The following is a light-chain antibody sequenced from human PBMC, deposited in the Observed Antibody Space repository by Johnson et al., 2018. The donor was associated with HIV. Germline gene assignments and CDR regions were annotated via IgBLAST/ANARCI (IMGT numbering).Light chain of an antibody. CDR2: EHI. CDR3: GTWDSSLSAYV. V-gene: IGLV1-51*02. CDR1: SSNIGNNY. J-gene: IGLJ1*01. Sequence: QSVLTQPPSVSAAPGQKVTISCSGSSSNIGNNYVSWYQQLPGTAPKLLIYEHIKRPSGIPDRFSGSKSGTSATLGITGIQTGDEADYYCGTWDSSLSAYVFGTGTKVTVL.